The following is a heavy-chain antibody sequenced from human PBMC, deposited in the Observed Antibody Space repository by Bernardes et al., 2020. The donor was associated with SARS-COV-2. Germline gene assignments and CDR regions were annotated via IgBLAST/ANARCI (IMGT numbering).Heavy chain of an antibody. CDR1: GFTFSSYA. CDR3: AKAMAATVTTIDY. CDR2: ITGSGGST. V-gene: IGHV3-23*01. D-gene: IGHD4-17*01. Sequence: GGSLRLSCAASGFTFSSYAMSWVRQAPGKGLEWVSAITGSGGSTYYADSVKGRFTISRDNSKNTLYLQMNSLRAEDTAVYYCAKAMAATVTTIDYWGQGTLVTVSS. J-gene: IGHJ4*02.